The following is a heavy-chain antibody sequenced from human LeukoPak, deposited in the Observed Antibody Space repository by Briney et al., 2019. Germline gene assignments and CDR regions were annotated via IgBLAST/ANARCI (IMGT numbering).Heavy chain of an antibody. Sequence: ASVKVSCKASGYTFTSYDINWVRQATGQGLEWMGWMNPNSGNTGYAQKFQGRVTMTRNTSISTAYMELSSLRSEDTAVYYCASGVYSSSWSDYYYYGMDVWGQGTTVTVSS. V-gene: IGHV1-8*01. CDR1: GYTFTSYD. CDR2: MNPNSGNT. J-gene: IGHJ6*02. D-gene: IGHD6-13*01. CDR3: ASGVYSSSWSDYYYYGMDV.